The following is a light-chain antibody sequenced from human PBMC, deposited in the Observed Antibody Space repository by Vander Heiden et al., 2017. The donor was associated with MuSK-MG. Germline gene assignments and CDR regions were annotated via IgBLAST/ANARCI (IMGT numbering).Light chain of an antibody. CDR3: CSYAGSYTPWV. V-gene: IGLV2-11*01. Sequence: SALTQPRSVSGSPGQSVTISCPGTSSDVGGYNYVSWYQQHPGKAPNLMIYDVSKRPSGVPDRFSGSKSGTTASLTIPGLQAEDVADYYCCSYAGSYTPWVFGGGTKLTVL. J-gene: IGLJ3*02. CDR2: DVS. CDR1: SSDVGGYNY.